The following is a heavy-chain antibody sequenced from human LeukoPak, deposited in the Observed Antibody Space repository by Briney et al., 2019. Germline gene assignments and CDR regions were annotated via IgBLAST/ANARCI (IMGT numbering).Heavy chain of an antibody. J-gene: IGHJ2*01. Sequence: SETLSLTCTVSGGSITRDFWAWIRQPPGKGLEWIGYVSHSGAPNSNPSLKSRATLSLDTSKNEFSLTLRPVTATDTAVYYCARVSGSFPPHWYFDLWGRGTLVTVSS. CDR3: ARVSGSFPPHWYFDL. CDR2: VSHSGAP. V-gene: IGHV4-59*01. D-gene: IGHD3-10*01. CDR1: GGSITRDF.